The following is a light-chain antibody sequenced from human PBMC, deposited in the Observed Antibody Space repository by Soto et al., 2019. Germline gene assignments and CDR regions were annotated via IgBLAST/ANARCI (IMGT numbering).Light chain of an antibody. CDR3: QSYDSSLSGYV. J-gene: IGLJ1*01. CDR1: SSNIGAGYD. V-gene: IGLV1-40*01. Sequence: QSALTQPPSVSGAPGQRVTISCSGSSSNIGAGYDVHWYQQLPGTAPKLIIYSNTNRPSGVPDRFSGSKSGTSASLAITGLQAEDEADYYCQSYDSSLSGYVFGTGTKLTVL. CDR2: SNT.